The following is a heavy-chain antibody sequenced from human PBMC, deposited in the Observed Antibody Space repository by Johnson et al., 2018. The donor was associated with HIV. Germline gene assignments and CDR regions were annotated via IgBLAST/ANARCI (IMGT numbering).Heavy chain of an antibody. CDR1: GFTFSSYD. CDR2: IGTAGDT. Sequence: VQLVESGGGLVQPGGSLRLSCAASGFTFSSYDMHWVRQATGKGLEWVSAIGTAGDTYYPGSVKGRFTISRDNSKNTLYLQMNSLRAEDTAVYYCAKDRATVVPLRRDAFDIWGQGTMVTVSS. J-gene: IGHJ3*02. D-gene: IGHD4-23*01. CDR3: AKDRATVVPLRRDAFDI. V-gene: IGHV3-13*01.